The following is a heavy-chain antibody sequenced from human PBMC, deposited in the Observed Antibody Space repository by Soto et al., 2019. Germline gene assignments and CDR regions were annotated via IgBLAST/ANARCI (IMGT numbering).Heavy chain of an antibody. J-gene: IGHJ6*02. CDR1: GYSFTSYW. CDR3: ARYSSSSGYYYYYGMDV. Sequence: GESLKISCKGSGYSFTSYWISWVRQMPGKGLEWMGRIDPSDSYTNYSPSFQGHVTISADKSISTAYLQWSSLKASDTAMYYCARYSSSSGYYYYYGMDVWGQGTTGTVSS. D-gene: IGHD6-6*01. V-gene: IGHV5-10-1*01. CDR2: IDPSDSYT.